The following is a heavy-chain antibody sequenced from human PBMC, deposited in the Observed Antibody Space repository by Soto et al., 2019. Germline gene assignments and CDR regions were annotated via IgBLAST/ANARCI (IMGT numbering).Heavy chain of an antibody. D-gene: IGHD2-8*01. CDR1: GFTFSSYA. V-gene: IGHV3-23*01. CDR3: AKDNEATYNWFDP. J-gene: IGHJ5*02. Sequence: GESLKISCAASGFTFSSYAMSWVRQAPGKGLEWVSAISGSGGSTYYADSVKGRFTISRDNSKNTLYLQMNSLRAEDTAVYYCAKDNEATYNWFDPWGQGTLVTVSS. CDR2: ISGSGGST.